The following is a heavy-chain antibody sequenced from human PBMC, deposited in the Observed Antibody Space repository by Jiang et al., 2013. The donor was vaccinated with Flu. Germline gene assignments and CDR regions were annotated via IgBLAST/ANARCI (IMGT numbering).Heavy chain of an antibody. V-gene: IGHV5-51*01. J-gene: IGHJ4*02. CDR3: ARLGEMATTKAYYFDY. D-gene: IGHD5-24*01. CDR2: IYPGDSDT. Sequence: GWVRQMPGKGLEWMGIIYPGDSDTRYSPSFQGQVTISADKSISTAYLQWSSLKASDTAMYYCARLGEMATTKAYYFDYWGQGTLVTVSS.